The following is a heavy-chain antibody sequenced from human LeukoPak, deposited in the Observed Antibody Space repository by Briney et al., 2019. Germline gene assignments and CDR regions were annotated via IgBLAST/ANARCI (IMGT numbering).Heavy chain of an antibody. V-gene: IGHV3-23*01. Sequence: GGSLRLSCAASGFTFSSYAMSWVRQAPGKGLEWVSGLTGNGESTYHADSMKGRFTISRDNSKNTLYLQMNSLRAEDTAVYYCAKEYSSSWTPYYFDYWGQGTLVTVSS. J-gene: IGHJ4*02. D-gene: IGHD6-13*01. CDR1: GFTFSSYA. CDR2: LTGNGEST. CDR3: AKEYSSSWTPYYFDY.